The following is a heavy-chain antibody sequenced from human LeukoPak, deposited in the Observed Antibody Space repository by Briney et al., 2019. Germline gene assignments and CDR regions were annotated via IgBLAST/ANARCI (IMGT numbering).Heavy chain of an antibody. Sequence: PGGSLRLSCAASGFTFSSYAMSWVRQAPGKGLEWVSAISGSGGSTYYADSVKGRFTISRDNSKNTLYLQMGSLRAEDMAVYYCARGYDFWSGYWSHSDYWGQGTLVTVSS. CDR3: ARGYDFWSGYWSHSDY. CDR2: ISGSGGST. D-gene: IGHD3-3*01. J-gene: IGHJ4*02. CDR1: GFTFSSYA. V-gene: IGHV3-23*01.